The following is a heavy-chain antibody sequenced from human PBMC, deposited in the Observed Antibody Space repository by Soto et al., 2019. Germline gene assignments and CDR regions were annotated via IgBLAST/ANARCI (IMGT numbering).Heavy chain of an antibody. Sequence: GGSLRVSCAASGFTFTNHNMNWVRQAPGKGLEWVSSISSSSSFRNYADSVKGRFSISRDNDKNLVYLQMDSLRAEDTAVYYCARDPPLSVLVVVATDDFWGQGTLVTVS. J-gene: IGHJ4*02. V-gene: IGHV3-21*01. CDR3: ARDPPLSVLVVVATDDF. CDR1: GFTFTNHN. D-gene: IGHD2-21*01. CDR2: ISSSSSFR.